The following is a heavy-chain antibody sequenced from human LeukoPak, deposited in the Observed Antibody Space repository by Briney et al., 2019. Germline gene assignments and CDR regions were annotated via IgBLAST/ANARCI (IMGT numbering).Heavy chain of an antibody. V-gene: IGHV4-59*01. CDR2: IYYSGST. J-gene: IGHJ5*02. CDR3: ATMVRGVIPSTPYNWFDP. CDR1: GGSISSYY. D-gene: IGHD3-10*01. Sequence: NASETLSLTCTVSGGSISSYYWSWIRQPPGKGLEWIGYIYYSGSTNYNPSLKSRVTISVDTSKNQFSLKLSSVTAADTAVYYCATMVRGVIPSTPYNWFDPWGQGTLVTVSS.